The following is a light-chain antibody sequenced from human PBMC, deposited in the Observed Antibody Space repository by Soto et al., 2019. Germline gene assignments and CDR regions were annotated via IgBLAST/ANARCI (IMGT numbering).Light chain of an antibody. CDR1: QSVSSSY. V-gene: IGKV3-20*01. CDR2: GTS. CDR3: QQYGSSLFT. Sequence: EIVLTQSPGTLSLSPGERATLSCRASQSVSSSYLAWYQQKTGQAPRLLIYGTSSRATDIPDRFSGSGSGTDFTLTISRLEPEDFAVYYCQQYGSSLFTFGPGNKVDIK. J-gene: IGKJ3*01.